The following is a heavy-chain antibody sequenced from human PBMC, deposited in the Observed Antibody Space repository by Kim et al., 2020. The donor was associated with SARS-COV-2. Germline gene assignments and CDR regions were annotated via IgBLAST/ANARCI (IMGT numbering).Heavy chain of an antibody. D-gene: IGHD2-2*02. CDR2: INHSGST. J-gene: IGHJ4*02. CDR3: ARGVGPDIVVVPAAIRVWYFDY. V-gene: IGHV4-34*01. CDR1: GGSFSGYY. Sequence: SETLSLTCAVYGGSFSGYYWSWIRQPPGKGLEWIGEINHSGSTNYNPSLKSRVTISVDTSKNQFSLKLSSVTAADTAVYYCARGVGPDIVVVPAAIRVWYFDYWGQGTLVTVSS.